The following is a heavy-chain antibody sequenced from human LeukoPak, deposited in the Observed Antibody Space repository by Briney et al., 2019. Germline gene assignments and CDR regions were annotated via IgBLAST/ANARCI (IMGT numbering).Heavy chain of an antibody. CDR1: GFTFSSYS. CDR2: LSSSSSSI. CDR3: ARDSGDIVETATMWGY. D-gene: IGHD5-18*01. Sequence: GGSLRLSCAASGFTFSSYSMNWVRQAPGKGLEWVSSLSSSSSSIYYADSVKGRFTISRDNAKNSLYLQMNSLRDYDTAVYYCARDSGDIVETATMWGYWGQGTLVTVSS. V-gene: IGHV3-21*01. J-gene: IGHJ4*02.